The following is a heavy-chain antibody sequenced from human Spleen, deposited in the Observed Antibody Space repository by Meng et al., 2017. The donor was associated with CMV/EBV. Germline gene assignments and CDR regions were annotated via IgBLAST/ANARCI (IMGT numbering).Heavy chain of an antibody. D-gene: IGHD6-13*01. Sequence: GESLKISCAASGFTFSSYAMHWVRQAPGKGLEWVSYISASGSTIYNADSVKGRFTISRDNSKNTLSLQMNSLRAEDTAVYYCARGFYSSSWGAFDIWGQGTMVTVSS. V-gene: IGHV3-48*01. J-gene: IGHJ3*02. CDR1: GFTFSSYA. CDR3: ARGFYSSSWGAFDI. CDR2: ISASGSTI.